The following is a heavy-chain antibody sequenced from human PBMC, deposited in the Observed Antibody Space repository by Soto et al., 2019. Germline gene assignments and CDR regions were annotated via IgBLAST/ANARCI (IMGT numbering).Heavy chain of an antibody. CDR3: SLYGFDYSGYDIDY. D-gene: IGHD5-12*01. J-gene: IGHJ4*02. Sequence: GGSLRLSCAASGFTFTRHAMHWVRQAPGKGLEWVAVIWYDGTTKFHADSVKGRFIISRDTSKATLYLQMSSLRVVDTAVYYCSLYGFDYSGYDIDYWGQGTVVTVSS. CDR1: GFTFTRHA. CDR2: IWYDGTTK. V-gene: IGHV3-33*01.